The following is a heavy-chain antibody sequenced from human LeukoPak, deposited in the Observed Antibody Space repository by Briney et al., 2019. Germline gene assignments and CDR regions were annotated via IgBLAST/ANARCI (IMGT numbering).Heavy chain of an antibody. CDR2: ITWDGGST. J-gene: IGHJ6*03. V-gene: IGHV3-43D*03. Sequence: GGSLRLSCAASGFTFDDYAMHWVRQASGKGLEWVTHITWDGGSTHYADSVEGRFTISRDNRENSLYLQMNSLRPEDTALYYCAKDRAARGRGNYFYMDVWGKGTTVTVSS. D-gene: IGHD2/OR15-2a*01. CDR1: GFTFDDYA. CDR3: AKDRAARGRGNYFYMDV.